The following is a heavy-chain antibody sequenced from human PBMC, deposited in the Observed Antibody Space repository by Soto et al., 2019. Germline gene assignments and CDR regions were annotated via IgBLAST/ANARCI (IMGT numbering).Heavy chain of an antibody. Sequence: EVQLLESGGGLVQPGGSLRLSCAASGFTFSSYAMSWVRQAPGKGLEWVSAISAGGGSTYYADSVKGRFTISSDNSKNTLYLQMTSLRAEDTAVYYCAKDRSTGWYYFDYWGQGTLVTVSS. V-gene: IGHV3-23*01. CDR3: AKDRSTGWYYFDY. CDR1: GFTFSSYA. CDR2: ISAGGGST. J-gene: IGHJ4*02. D-gene: IGHD6-19*01.